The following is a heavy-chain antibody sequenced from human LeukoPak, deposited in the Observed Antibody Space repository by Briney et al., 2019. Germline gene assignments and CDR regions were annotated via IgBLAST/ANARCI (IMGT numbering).Heavy chain of an antibody. CDR3: AKDKRWFGEFTDY. CDR1: GFTFSSYS. D-gene: IGHD3-10*01. V-gene: IGHV3-21*04. Sequence: GGSLRLSCAASGFTFSSYSMNWVRQAPGKGLEWVSSISSSSSYIYYADSVKGRFTISRDNAKNSLYLQMNSLRAEDTAIYYCAKDKRWFGEFTDYWGQGTLVTVSS. J-gene: IGHJ4*02. CDR2: ISSSSSYI.